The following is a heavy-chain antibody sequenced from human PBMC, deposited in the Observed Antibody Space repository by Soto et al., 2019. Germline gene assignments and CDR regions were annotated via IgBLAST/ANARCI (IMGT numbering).Heavy chain of an antibody. J-gene: IGHJ6*02. CDR2: INHSGST. V-gene: IGHV4-34*01. D-gene: IGHD6-6*01. CDR1: GGFISNYY. Sequence: PSETLSLTCTVSGGFISNYYWSWVRQSPGKGLEWIGEINHSGSTNYNPSLKSRVTISVDTSKNQFSLKLSSVTAADTAVYYCARGRGIAARSLYYYYGMDVWGQGTTVTVSS. CDR3: ARGRGIAARSLYYYYGMDV.